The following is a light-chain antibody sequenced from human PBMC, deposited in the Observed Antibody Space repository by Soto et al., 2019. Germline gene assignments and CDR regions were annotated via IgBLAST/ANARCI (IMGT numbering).Light chain of an antibody. CDR3: QQTNTFPLT. Sequence: DIRMTQSPSSVSASVGDRVTITCRASQNINSWLAWYQQTPGKAPKLLIFAASSLQSGVPSRFRGSGSGTDFTLTISSLQPEDFATYYCQQTNTFPLTFGGGTKVDIK. CDR2: AAS. CDR1: QNINSW. J-gene: IGKJ4*01. V-gene: IGKV1-12*01.